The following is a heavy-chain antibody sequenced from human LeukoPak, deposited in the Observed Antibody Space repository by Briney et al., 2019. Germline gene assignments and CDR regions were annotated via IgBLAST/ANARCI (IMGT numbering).Heavy chain of an antibody. J-gene: IGHJ5*02. CDR1: GFTFNSYW. D-gene: IGHD3-10*01. CDR2: INQDGSEK. CDR3: ARGGEWFGELFGWFDP. Sequence: GGSLRLSCAASGFTFNSYWMSWVRQAPGKGLEWVANINQDGSEKYYVDSVKGRFTISRDNAKNSLYLQMNSLRAEDTAVYYCARGGEWFGELFGWFDPWGQGTLVTVSS. V-gene: IGHV3-7*01.